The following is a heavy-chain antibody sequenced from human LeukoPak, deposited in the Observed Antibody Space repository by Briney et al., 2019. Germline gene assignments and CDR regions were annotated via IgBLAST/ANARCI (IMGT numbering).Heavy chain of an antibody. V-gene: IGHV1-24*01. J-gene: IGHJ4*02. D-gene: IGHD3-22*01. CDR2: LDPGHGEK. CDR1: GYRLADVY. Sequence: GASVKVSCRVSGYRLADVYIQWVRQAPGPGLEWMGGLDPGHGEKLYAQKFQGRVSMTEDTSTDTAFMELSSLRSEDTAIYYCATYYRGDTAFDYWGQGTLVTVSS. CDR3: ATYYRGDTAFDY.